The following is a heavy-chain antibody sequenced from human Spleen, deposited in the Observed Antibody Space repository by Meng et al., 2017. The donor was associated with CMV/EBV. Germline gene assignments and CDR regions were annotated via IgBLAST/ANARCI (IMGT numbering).Heavy chain of an antibody. CDR3: ARASVLQYCTATNCPPPYYYGVDV. Sequence: ASVKVSCKASGYTFTSYGISWVRQAPGQGLEWMGWISAYNGNTNYAQKLQGRVTMTTDTSTSTAYMELRSLRSEDTAVYYCARASVLQYCTATNCPPPYYYGVDVWGQGTTVTVSS. CDR2: ISAYNGNT. V-gene: IGHV1-18*01. CDR1: GYTFTSYG. J-gene: IGHJ6*02. D-gene: IGHD2-8*02.